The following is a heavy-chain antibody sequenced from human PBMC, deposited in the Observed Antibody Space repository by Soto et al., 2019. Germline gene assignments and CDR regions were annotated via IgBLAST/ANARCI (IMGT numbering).Heavy chain of an antibody. CDR1: GVSISSHDW. CDR2: SHQSGNT. D-gene: IGHD2-15*01. Sequence: SETLSLTCAVSGVSISSHDWWTWVRQPPGKGLEWIGESHQSGNTNYNSSLESRVTISVDTSKNQFSLKLSSVTAADTAVYYCARHLTYCSAGSCYSDFPYYGMDVWGQGTTVTVS. CDR3: ARHLTYCSAGSCYSDFPYYGMDV. J-gene: IGHJ6*02. V-gene: IGHV4-4*02.